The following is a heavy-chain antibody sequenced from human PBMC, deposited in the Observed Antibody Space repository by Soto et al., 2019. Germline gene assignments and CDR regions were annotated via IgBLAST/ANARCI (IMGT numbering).Heavy chain of an antibody. CDR2: ISPYNGHT. Sequence: QVQLVQSGAEVKTPGASVRVSCKASGYTLTTYGVSWVRQAPGQGLEWLGWISPYNGHTNYAQNLQGRVTMTTDTSTSTAYMELWSLRSDDTAVYFCARGLTLQSLVIKPGPHDCWGQGTLVTVSS. CDR3: ARGLTLQSLVIKPGPHDC. V-gene: IGHV1-18*01. D-gene: IGHD6-6*01. J-gene: IGHJ4*02. CDR1: GYTLTTYG.